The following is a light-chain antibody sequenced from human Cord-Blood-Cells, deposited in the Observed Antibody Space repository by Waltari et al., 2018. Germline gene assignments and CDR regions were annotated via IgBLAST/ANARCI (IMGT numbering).Light chain of an antibody. Sequence: DIVMPQSPDSLAVSLGERATINCKSSPSVLYSSNNKSYLAWYQQKPGQPPKLLIYWASTRESGVPDRFSGSGSGTDFTLTISSLQAEDVAVYYCQQYYSTPPYTFGQGTKLEIK. V-gene: IGKV4-1*01. CDR2: WAS. CDR1: PSVLYSSNNKSY. J-gene: IGKJ2*01. CDR3: QQYYSTPPYT.